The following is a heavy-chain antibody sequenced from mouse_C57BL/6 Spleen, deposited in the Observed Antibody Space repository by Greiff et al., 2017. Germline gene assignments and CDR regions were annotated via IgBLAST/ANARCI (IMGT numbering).Heavy chain of an antibody. J-gene: IGHJ2*01. Sequence: LQQSGAELVRPGASVKLSCTASGFHIKDYYMHWVKQRPEQGLEWIGRIDPEDGDPEYAPKFQGKATMTADTSSNTAYLQLSSLTSEDTAVYYCTTGAGVYFDYWGQGTTLTVSS. CDR2: IDPEDGDP. CDR3: TTGAGVYFDY. V-gene: IGHV14-1*01. CDR1: GFHIKDYY. D-gene: IGHD1-1*02.